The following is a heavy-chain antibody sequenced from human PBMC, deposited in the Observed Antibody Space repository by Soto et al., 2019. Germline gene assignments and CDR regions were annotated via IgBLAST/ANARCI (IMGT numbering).Heavy chain of an antibody. D-gene: IGHD2-2*01. CDR3: ARRDCSSTSCPHYMYGMDV. CDR2: INAGNGNT. CDR1: GYTFTSYA. V-gene: IGHV1-3*01. J-gene: IGHJ6*02. Sequence: ASVKVSCKASGYTFTSYAMHWVRQAPGQRLEWMGWINAGNGNTKYSQKFQGRVTITRDTSASTAYMELSSLRSEDTAVYYCARRDCSSTSCPHYMYGMDVWGQRTTVTVS.